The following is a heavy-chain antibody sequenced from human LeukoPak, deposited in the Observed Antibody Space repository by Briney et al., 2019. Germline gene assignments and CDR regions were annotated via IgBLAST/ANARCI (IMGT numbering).Heavy chain of an antibody. Sequence: SETLSLTCTVSGGSISGYYWSWIRQPPGKGLEWIGEINHSGSTNYNPSLKSRVTISVDTSKNQFSLKLSSVTAADTAVYYCARDSRYSNYVIAYWGQGTLVTVSS. CDR2: INHSGST. V-gene: IGHV4-34*01. CDR3: ARDSRYSNYVIAY. J-gene: IGHJ4*02. D-gene: IGHD4-11*01. CDR1: GGSISGYY.